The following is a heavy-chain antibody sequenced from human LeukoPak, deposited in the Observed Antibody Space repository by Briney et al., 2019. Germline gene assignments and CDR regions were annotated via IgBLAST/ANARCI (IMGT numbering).Heavy chain of an antibody. D-gene: IGHD1-26*01. J-gene: IGHJ6*02. CDR3: ARGTPSGSYQQYYGMDV. V-gene: IGHV3-13*05. CDR2: IGTAGDP. Sequence: GGSLRLSCAASGFTFSSYDMHWVRQATGKGLEWVSAIGTAGDPYYPGSVKGRFTISRESAKNSLYLQMDSLRAGDTAVYYCARGTPSGSYQQYYGMDVWGQGTTVTVSS. CDR1: GFTFSSYD.